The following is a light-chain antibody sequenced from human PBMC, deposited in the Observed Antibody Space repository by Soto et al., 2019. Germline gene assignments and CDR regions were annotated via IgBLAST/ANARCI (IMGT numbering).Light chain of an antibody. CDR1: SSNIGNNY. J-gene: IGLJ2*01. Sequence: QSVLTQPPSGSAAPGQKVTISRSGSSSNIGNNYVSWYQQLPGTAPKVIIYDNEKRPSGIPDRVSGSKSGTSATLGITGLQTGDEADYYCGTWDGSLSVVVFGGGTKLTVL. CDR3: GTWDGSLSVVV. CDR2: DNE. V-gene: IGLV1-51*01.